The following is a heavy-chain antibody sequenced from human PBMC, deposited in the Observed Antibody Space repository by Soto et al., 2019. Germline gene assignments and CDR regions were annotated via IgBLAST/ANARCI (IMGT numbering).Heavy chain of an antibody. D-gene: IGHD6-19*01. J-gene: IGHJ4*02. Sequence: PXGSLRLSCASSVCTFSSYGMHWVRHSPGKWLEWVAVISYDGSNKYYADSVKGRFTISRDNSKNTLYLQMNSLRAEDTAVYYCAKEVRVRGWYSNYYFDYWGQGTLGSGS. CDR3: AKEVRVRGWYSNYYFDY. V-gene: IGHV3-30*18. CDR1: VCTFSSYG. CDR2: ISYDGSNK.